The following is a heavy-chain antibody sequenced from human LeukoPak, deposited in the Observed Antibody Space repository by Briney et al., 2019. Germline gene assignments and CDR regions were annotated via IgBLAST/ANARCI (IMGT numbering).Heavy chain of an antibody. D-gene: IGHD3-10*01. CDR2: MSYDGNFT. CDR1: GFTFKRHA. Sequence: GGSLRLSCAASGFTFKRHAMHWVRQAPGMGLEWVTIMSYDGNFTYYSDSVKGRFTISRDNSNDTLYLQMNSLRADDTAIYYCARGRSVYGSGSYSDYWGQGTLVTVSS. CDR3: ARGRSVYGSGSYSDY. J-gene: IGHJ4*02. V-gene: IGHV3-30*04.